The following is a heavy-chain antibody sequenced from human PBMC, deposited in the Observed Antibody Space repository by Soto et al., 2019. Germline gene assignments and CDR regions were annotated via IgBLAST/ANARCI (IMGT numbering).Heavy chain of an antibody. CDR3: AKVSPRITMIVVRAGHFDY. CDR2: ISGSGGST. D-gene: IGHD3-22*01. V-gene: IGHV3-23*01. CDR1: GFTFSSYA. J-gene: IGHJ4*02. Sequence: GSQSHSCAASGFTFSSYAMSWVRQAPGKGLKWFSAISGSGGSTYYADSVKGRFTISRDNSKNTLYLQMNSLRAEDTAVYYCAKVSPRITMIVVRAGHFDYWGQGTLVTVSS.